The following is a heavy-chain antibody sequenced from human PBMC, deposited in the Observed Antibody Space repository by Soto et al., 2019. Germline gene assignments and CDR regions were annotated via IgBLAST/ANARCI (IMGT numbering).Heavy chain of an antibody. CDR1: GGSIKSNDYF. Sequence: LQLQESGPGVVKPSETLSLACSVSGGSIKSNDYFWGWVRQPPGKGLEWIASIYSNGGTYDSPSLKSRATVSIDTSKKQFFLTVRSVTAADTAVYYCASFLVGATARNDFDSWGLGTLVTISS. CDR2: IYSNGGT. CDR3: ASFLVGATARNDFDS. J-gene: IGHJ4*02. D-gene: IGHD2-8*02. V-gene: IGHV4-39*01.